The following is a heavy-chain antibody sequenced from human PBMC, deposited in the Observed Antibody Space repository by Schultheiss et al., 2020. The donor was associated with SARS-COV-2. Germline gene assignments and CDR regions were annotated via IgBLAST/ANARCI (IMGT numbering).Heavy chain of an antibody. Sequence: SETLSLTCTVSGGSISSYYWSWIRQPPGKGLEWIGYIYYSGSTYYNPSLKSRVTISVDTSKNQFSLKLSSVTAADTAVYYCATTELGYYYDRSGYYSGWGQGTLVTGSS. CDR3: ATTELGYYYDRSGYYSG. V-gene: IGHV4-59*12. D-gene: IGHD3-22*01. CDR2: IYYSGST. CDR1: GGSISSYY. J-gene: IGHJ4*02.